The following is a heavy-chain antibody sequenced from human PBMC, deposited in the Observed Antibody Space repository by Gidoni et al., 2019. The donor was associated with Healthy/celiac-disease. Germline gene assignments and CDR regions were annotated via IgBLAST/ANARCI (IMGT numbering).Heavy chain of an antibody. CDR3: ARQTYYYDSSGYYPLLYGMDV. Sequence: QVQLQESGPGLVKPSETLSLTCTVSGGSISSYYWSWIRQPPGKGLEWIGYIYYSGSTNYNPSLKSRVTISVDTSKNQFSLKLSSVTAADTAVYYCARQTYYYDSSGYYPLLYGMDVWGQGTTVTVSS. D-gene: IGHD3-22*01. J-gene: IGHJ6*02. CDR1: GGSISSYY. CDR2: IYYSGST. V-gene: IGHV4-59*08.